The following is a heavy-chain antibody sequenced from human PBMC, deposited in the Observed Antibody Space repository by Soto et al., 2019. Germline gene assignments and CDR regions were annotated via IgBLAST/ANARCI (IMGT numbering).Heavy chain of an antibody. CDR2: TSTYNGNI. D-gene: IGHD2-2*01. J-gene: IGHJ6*02. Sequence: QVQLVQSGAEVKKPGASVKVSCKATGYAFSSHGITWVRQAPGQGLEWMGWTSTYNGNINYAQNFQGRNTMTTDTSSATDYTELRSLSSEYTSVHYCARGLGIPAAIDFLPCDYAMEDWGQRTRVTVSS. CDR3: ARGLGIPAAIDFLPCDYAMED. V-gene: IGHV1-18*01. CDR1: GYAFSSHG.